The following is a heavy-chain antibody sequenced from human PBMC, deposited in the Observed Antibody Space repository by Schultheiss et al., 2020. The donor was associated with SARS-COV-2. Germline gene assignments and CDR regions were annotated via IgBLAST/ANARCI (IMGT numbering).Heavy chain of an antibody. J-gene: IGHJ3*02. CDR3: ARVPIFGVVTDDAFDI. D-gene: IGHD3-3*01. CDR1: GGSISSYY. V-gene: IGHV4-4*07. Sequence: SQTLSLTCTVSGGSISSYYWSWIRQPAGKGLEWIGRIYTSGSTNYNPSLKSRVTISVDTSKNQFSLKLSSVTAADTAVYYCARVPIFGVVTDDAFDIWGQGTMVTVSS. CDR2: IYTSGST.